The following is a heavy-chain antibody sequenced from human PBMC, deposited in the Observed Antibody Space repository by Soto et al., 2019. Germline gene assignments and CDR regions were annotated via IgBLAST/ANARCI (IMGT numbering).Heavy chain of an antibody. CDR1: GFTFDDYA. J-gene: IGHJ6*02. Sequence: EVQLVESGGGLVQPGRSLRLSCAASGFTFDDYAMHWVRQAPGKGLEWVSGISWNSGSIGYADSVKGRFTISRDNAKNSLYLQMNSLRAEDTALYYCAKGYGYSSSWYVGYYYGMDVWGQGTTVTVSS. V-gene: IGHV3-9*01. CDR2: ISWNSGSI. D-gene: IGHD6-13*01. CDR3: AKGYGYSSSWYVGYYYGMDV.